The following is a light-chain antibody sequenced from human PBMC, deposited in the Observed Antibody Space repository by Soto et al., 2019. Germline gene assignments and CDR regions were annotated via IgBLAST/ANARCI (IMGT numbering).Light chain of an antibody. V-gene: IGKV1-39*01. Sequence: DIQMTQSPSSLSASVGDRVTMTCRASQTIVIYLNWYQQKPGKAPKFLMYAASNLKGGVPSRFSGSGSGTYFTLTITSLQPEDFATYYCQQSYSIPITFGQGTRLEIK. CDR3: QQSYSIPIT. CDR2: AAS. CDR1: QTIVIY. J-gene: IGKJ5*01.